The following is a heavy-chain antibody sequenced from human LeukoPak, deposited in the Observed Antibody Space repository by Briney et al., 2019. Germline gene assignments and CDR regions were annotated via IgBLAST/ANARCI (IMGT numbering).Heavy chain of an antibody. CDR3: ARVVSRDFWSGSAFYYYYMDV. J-gene: IGHJ6*03. V-gene: IGHV1-69*05. CDR2: IIPIFGTA. D-gene: IGHD3-3*01. Sequence: ASVKVSCKASGGTFSSYAISWVRQAPGQGLEWMGGIIPIFGTANYAQKFQGRVTITTDESTSTAYMELSSLRSEDTAAYYCARVVSRDFWSGSAFYYYYMDVWGKGTTVTVSS. CDR1: GGTFSSYA.